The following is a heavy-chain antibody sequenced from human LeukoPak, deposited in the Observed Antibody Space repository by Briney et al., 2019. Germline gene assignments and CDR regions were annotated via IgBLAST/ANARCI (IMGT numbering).Heavy chain of an antibody. J-gene: IGHJ4*02. D-gene: IGHD1-7*01. CDR2: INHSGST. CDR1: GGSISSYY. CDR3: ARVPRYNWNYGHFDY. Sequence: PSETLSLTCTVSGGSISSYYWSWIRQPPGKGLEWIGEINHSGSTNYNPSLKSRVTISVDTSKNQFSLKLSSVTAADTAVYYCARVPRYNWNYGHFDYWGQGTLVTVSS. V-gene: IGHV4-34*01.